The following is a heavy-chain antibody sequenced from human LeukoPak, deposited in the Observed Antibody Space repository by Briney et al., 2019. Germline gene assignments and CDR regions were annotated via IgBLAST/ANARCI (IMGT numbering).Heavy chain of an antibody. D-gene: IGHD3-10*01. CDR1: GFTFSGSA. CDR3: TRPDGSGSYNGY. CDR2: IRSKANSYAT. V-gene: IGHV3-73*01. Sequence: GGSLKLSCAVSGFTFSGSAMHWVRQASGKGLEWVGRIRSKANSYATAYAASVKGRFTISRDDSKNTAYLQMNSLKTEDTAVYYCTRPDGSGSYNGYWGQGTLVTVSS. J-gene: IGHJ4*02.